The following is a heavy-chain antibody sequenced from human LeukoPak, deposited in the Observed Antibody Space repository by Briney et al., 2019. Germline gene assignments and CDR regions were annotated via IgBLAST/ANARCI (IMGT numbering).Heavy chain of an antibody. CDR3: ARSWGNWERNFDY. CDR2: ISSSSSYI. V-gene: IGHV3-21*01. CDR1: GFTFSSYS. D-gene: IGHD1-1*01. J-gene: IGHJ4*02. Sequence: GGSLRLSCAASGFTFSSYSMNWVRQAPGKGLEWVSSISSSSSYIYYADSVKGRFTISRDNAKNSLYLQMNSLRAEDTGVYYCARSWGNWERNFDYWGQGTVVSVSS.